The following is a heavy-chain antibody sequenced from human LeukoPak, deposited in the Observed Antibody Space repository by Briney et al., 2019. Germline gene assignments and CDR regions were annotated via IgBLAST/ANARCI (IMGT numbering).Heavy chain of an antibody. Sequence: GGSLRLSCAASGFTVSSNYMSWVRQAPGKGLEWVSVIYSGGSAYYADSVKGRFTISRDNSKNTLYLQVNSLRAEDTAVYYCARIRRFPNWFDPWGQGTLVTVSS. CDR1: GFTVSSNY. D-gene: IGHD2-21*01. J-gene: IGHJ5*02. CDR2: IYSGGSA. V-gene: IGHV3-66*01. CDR3: ARIRRFPNWFDP.